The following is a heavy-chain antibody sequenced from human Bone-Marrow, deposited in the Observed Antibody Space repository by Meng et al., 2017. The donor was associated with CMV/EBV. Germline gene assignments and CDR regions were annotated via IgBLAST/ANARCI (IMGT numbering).Heavy chain of an antibody. CDR3: TKDAYGGNSGWGWDS. D-gene: IGHD4-23*01. CDR1: GFAFGNYA. V-gene: IGHV3-23*03. Sequence: GESLKISCAASGFAFGNYAMSWVRQAPGKGLEWAAITDNGPTGTHYTDSVKGRFTISRDDSKNTLYLDMRTLRAEDTAVYYCTKDAYGGNSGWGWDSWGQGTLVTVSS. J-gene: IGHJ4*02. CDR2: TDNGPTGT.